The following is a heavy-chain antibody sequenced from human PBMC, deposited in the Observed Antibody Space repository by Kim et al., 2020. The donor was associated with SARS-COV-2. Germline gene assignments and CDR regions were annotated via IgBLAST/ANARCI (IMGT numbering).Heavy chain of an antibody. V-gene: IGHV3-30*02. CDR3: AKVAGGITMIVGGY. D-gene: IGHD3-22*01. J-gene: IGHJ4*02. Sequence: AEAVKGPFTISRDKSKSTLYLQMNSLRAEDTAVYYCAKVAGGITMIVGGYWGQGTLVTVSS.